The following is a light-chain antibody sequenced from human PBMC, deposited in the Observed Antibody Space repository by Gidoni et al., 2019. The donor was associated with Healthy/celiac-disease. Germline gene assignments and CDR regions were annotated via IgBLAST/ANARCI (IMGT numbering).Light chain of an antibody. CDR3: QHRTDSWT. CDR1: QSVSSY. J-gene: IGKJ1*01. Sequence: EIVLTQSPATLSLSPGERATLSCRANQSVSSYLAWYQQKPGQAPSLLIYDASNRATGIPARFSGSGSGTDFTLTISSLEPEDFAVYYCQHRTDSWTFXQXTKVEIK. V-gene: IGKV3-11*01. CDR2: DAS.